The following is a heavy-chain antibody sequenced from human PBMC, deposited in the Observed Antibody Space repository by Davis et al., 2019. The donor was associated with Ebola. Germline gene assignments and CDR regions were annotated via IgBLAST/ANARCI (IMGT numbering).Heavy chain of an antibody. CDR1: GFTFSSYW. Sequence: GESLKISCAASGFTFSSYWMHWVRQAPGKGLVWVSRINSDGSSTSYADSVKGRFTISRDNAKNTLYLQMNSLRAEDTAVYYCAKGDSSGYLNFDYWGQGTLVTVSS. V-gene: IGHV3-74*01. CDR3: AKGDSSGYLNFDY. D-gene: IGHD3-22*01. J-gene: IGHJ4*02. CDR2: INSDGSST.